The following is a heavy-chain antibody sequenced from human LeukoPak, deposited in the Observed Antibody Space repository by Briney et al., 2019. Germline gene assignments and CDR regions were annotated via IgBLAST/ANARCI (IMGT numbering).Heavy chain of an antibody. J-gene: IGHJ4*02. V-gene: IGHV3-74*01. CDR3: ARGTAYDFWSGYYNAPFDY. Sequence: GGPLRLSCAASGFTFSSYWMHWVRQAPGKGLVWVSRINSDGSSTTYADSVKGRFTISRDNAKNTLYLQMNSLRAEDTAVYYCARGTAYDFWSGYYNAPFDYWGQGTLVTVSS. CDR1: GFTFSSYW. CDR2: INSDGSST. D-gene: IGHD3-3*01.